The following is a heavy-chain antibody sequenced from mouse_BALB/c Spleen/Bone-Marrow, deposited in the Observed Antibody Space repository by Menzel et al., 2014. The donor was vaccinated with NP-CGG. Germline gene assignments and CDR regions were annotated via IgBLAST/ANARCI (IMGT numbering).Heavy chain of an antibody. CDR3: ARWLLQYFDV. V-gene: IGHV1S81*02. CDR2: INPSNGRT. D-gene: IGHD2-3*01. J-gene: IGHJ1*01. Sequence: VQLQQSGAGLVKPGASVKLSCKASGYTFTRYWMHWVKQRPGQGLEWIGEINPSNGRTNYNEKFKSKATLTVDKSSNTAYMQLSSLTSEDSAVYYCARWLLQYFDVWGAGTTVTVSS. CDR1: GYTFTRYW.